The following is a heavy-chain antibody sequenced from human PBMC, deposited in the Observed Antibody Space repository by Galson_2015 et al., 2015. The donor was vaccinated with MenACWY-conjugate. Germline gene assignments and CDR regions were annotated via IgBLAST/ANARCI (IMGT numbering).Heavy chain of an antibody. CDR2: IKQDGSEK. D-gene: IGHD3-10*01. J-gene: IGHJ6*02. Sequence: SLRLSCAASGFTFRSYWMSWVRQAPGKGLAWVANIKQDGSEKYYVDSVKGRFTISRDNAKNSLYLQMNSLRAEDTAVYYCARDGSSLGVRYGMDVWGQGTTVTVSS. CDR1: GFTFRSYW. V-gene: IGHV3-7*03. CDR3: ARDGSSLGVRYGMDV.